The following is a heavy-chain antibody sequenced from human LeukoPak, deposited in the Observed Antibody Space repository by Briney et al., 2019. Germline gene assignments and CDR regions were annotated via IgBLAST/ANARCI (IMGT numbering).Heavy chain of an antibody. D-gene: IGHD2-8*01. CDR3: ARELRAGYCTNGVCHTPFDY. J-gene: IGHJ4*02. CDR1: GFTLSTYS. Sequence: PGGSLRLSCAASGFTLSTYSMNWVRQAPGKGLEWVSSISGSSTYIYYAGSVEGRFTISRDNAKNSLYLQMNGLRAEDTAVYYCARELRAGYCTNGVCHTPFDYWGQGTLVTVSS. CDR2: ISGSSTYI. V-gene: IGHV3-21*01.